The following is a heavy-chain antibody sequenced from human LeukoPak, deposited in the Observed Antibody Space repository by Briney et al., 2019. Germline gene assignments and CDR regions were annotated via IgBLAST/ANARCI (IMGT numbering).Heavy chain of an antibody. J-gene: IGHJ6*02. Sequence: GRSLRLSCAASGFTFSSYGMHWVRQAPGKGLEWVAVIWYDGSNKYYADSVKGRFTISRDNSKNTLYLQMNSLRAEDTAVYYCATSKRAAGTHYYYGMDVWGQGTTVTVSS. V-gene: IGHV3-33*01. D-gene: IGHD6-13*01. CDR1: GFTFSSYG. CDR2: IWYDGSNK. CDR3: ATSKRAAGTHYYYGMDV.